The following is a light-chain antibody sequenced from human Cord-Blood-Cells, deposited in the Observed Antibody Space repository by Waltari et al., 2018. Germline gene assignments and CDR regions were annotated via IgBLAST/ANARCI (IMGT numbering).Light chain of an antibody. CDR2: EGS. V-gene: IGLV2-23*01. J-gene: IGLJ1*01. CDR3: CSYAGSSTYV. Sequence: QSALTQPAYVSGSPGQSLTISCTGTSSDVGSYTLVSWYQQHPGKAPKLMIYEGSRRPSGVSNRFSGSKSGNTASLTISGLQAEDEADYYCCSYAGSSTYVFGTGTKVTVL. CDR1: SSDVGSYTL.